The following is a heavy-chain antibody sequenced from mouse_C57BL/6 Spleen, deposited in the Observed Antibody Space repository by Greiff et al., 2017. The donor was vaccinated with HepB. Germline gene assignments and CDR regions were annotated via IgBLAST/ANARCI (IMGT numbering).Heavy chain of an antibody. D-gene: IGHD2-1*01. V-gene: IGHV1-80*01. J-gene: IGHJ4*01. CDR1: GYAFSSYW. CDR3: ARGTTHYYAMDY. Sequence: QVQLQQSGAELVKPGASVKISCKASGYAFSSYWMNWVKQRPGKGLEWIGQIYPGDGDTNYNGKFKGKATLTADKSSSTAYMQLSSLTSEDSAVYFCARGTTHYYAMDYWGQGTSVTVSS. CDR2: IYPGDGDT.